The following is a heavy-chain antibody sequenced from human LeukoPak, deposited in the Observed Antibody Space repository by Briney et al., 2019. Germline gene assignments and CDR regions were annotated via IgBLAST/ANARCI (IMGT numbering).Heavy chain of an antibody. J-gene: IGHJ4*02. CDR3: AKVIVGATYGPFDY. CDR2: ISGSGGNT. D-gene: IGHD1-26*01. V-gene: IGHV3-23*01. CDR1: GFTFSSYA. Sequence: GGSLRLSCAASGFTFSSYAMSWVRQAPGKGLEWVSVISGSGGNTYYADSVKGRFTISRDNSKNTLYLQLNSLRAEDTAVYYCAKVIVGATYGPFDYWGQGTLVTVSS.